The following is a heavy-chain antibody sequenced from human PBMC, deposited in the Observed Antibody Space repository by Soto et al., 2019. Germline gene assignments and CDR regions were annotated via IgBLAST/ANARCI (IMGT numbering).Heavy chain of an antibody. CDR1: GDSIRSYF. J-gene: IGHJ5*02. CDR2: IPYSGGP. D-gene: IGHD2-8*01. V-gene: IGHV4-59*01. CDR3: ASSKMGLISVLET. Sequence: SETLSLTCNVSGDSIRSYFWSWIRQPPGKGLEWIGYIPYSGGPIYNPSLKSRVTISIDTSKKQFSLRMTSVTAADTAVYYCASSKMGLISVLETWGQGTLVTVSS.